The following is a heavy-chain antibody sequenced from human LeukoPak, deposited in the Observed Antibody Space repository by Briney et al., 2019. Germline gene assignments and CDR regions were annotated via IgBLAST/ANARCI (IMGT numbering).Heavy chain of an antibody. CDR3: ARDLGDLTYPALITMVRGMYLAGFDY. CDR1: GGTFSRYA. V-gene: IGHV1-18*01. J-gene: IGHJ4*02. D-gene: IGHD3-10*01. Sequence: ASVKVSCKASGGTFSRYAVSWVRQAPGQGLEWMGWISAYNGNTNYAQKLQGRVTMTTDTSTSTAYMELRSLRSDDTAVYYCARDLGDLTYPALITMVRGMYLAGFDYWGQGTLVTVSS. CDR2: ISAYNGNT.